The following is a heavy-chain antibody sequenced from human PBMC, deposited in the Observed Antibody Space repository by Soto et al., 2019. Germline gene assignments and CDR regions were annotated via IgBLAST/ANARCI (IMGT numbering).Heavy chain of an antibody. CDR1: GYSFAGYW. CDR2: IDPSDSQT. Sequence: GESLKISCKGSGYSFAGYWITWVRQKPGKGLEWMGRIDPSDSQTYYSPSFRGHVTISATKSITTVFLQWSSLRASDTAMYYCPRQIYDSYIVPNFQYYFDSWGQGTPVTVSS. D-gene: IGHD2-15*01. J-gene: IGHJ4*02. CDR3: PRQIYDSYIVPNFQYYFDS. V-gene: IGHV5-10-1*01.